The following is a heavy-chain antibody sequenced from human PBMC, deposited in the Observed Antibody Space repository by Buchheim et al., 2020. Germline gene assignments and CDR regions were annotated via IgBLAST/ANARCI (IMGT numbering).Heavy chain of an antibody. J-gene: IGHJ4*02. CDR2: ISYDGSNK. CDR3: AKDPIPYYYDSSGNGTDY. CDR1: GFTFSSYG. D-gene: IGHD3-22*01. Sequence: QVQLVESGGGVVQPGRSLRLSCAASGFTFSSYGMHWVRQAPGKGLEWVAVISYDGSNKYYADSVKGRFTISRDNSKTTLYLQMNSLRAEDTAVYYCAKDPIPYYYDSSGNGTDYWGQGTL. V-gene: IGHV3-30*18.